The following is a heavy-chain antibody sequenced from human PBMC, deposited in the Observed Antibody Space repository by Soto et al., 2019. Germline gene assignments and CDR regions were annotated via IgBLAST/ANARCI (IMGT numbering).Heavy chain of an antibody. V-gene: IGHV3-33*01. Sequence: GGSLRLSCAASGFTFSNNVMHWVRQAPGKGLEWVAVIWYDGSNKYYAHSVKGRFTISRDNSKNTLYLQMNSLRAEDSAVYYCARDTGDYGGLFEYWGQGTLVTVSS. D-gene: IGHD4-17*01. J-gene: IGHJ4*02. CDR2: IWYDGSNK. CDR1: GFTFSNNV. CDR3: ARDTGDYGGLFEY.